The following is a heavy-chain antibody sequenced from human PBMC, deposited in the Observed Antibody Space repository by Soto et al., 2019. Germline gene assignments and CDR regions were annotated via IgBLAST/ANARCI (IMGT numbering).Heavy chain of an antibody. D-gene: IGHD7-27*01. CDR1: GFSLSTSGVG. Sequence: QITLKESGPPLVKPTQTLTLTCTFSGFSLSTSGVGVAWIRQPPGKALEWLALIYWDDDKRYSQSLKSRLTITMYTSKNQVVRTMTNVDPVDTATFDCSHRLGTRERDYSGQGTLVTVSS. CDR2: IYWDDDK. CDR3: SHRLGTRERDY. J-gene: IGHJ4*02. V-gene: IGHV2-5*02.